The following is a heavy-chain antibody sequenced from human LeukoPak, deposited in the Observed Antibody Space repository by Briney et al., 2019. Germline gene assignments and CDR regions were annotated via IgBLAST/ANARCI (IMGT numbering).Heavy chain of an antibody. Sequence: GGSLRLSCAASGFTFSSYSMNWVRQAPGKGLEWVSSISSSSYIYYADSVKGRFTISRDNAKNSLYLQMNSLRAEDTAVYYCARRYCSSTSCYGNAFDIWGQGTMVTVSS. J-gene: IGHJ3*02. V-gene: IGHV3-21*01. CDR1: GFTFSSYS. CDR2: ISSSSYI. D-gene: IGHD2-2*01. CDR3: ARRYCSSTSCYGNAFDI.